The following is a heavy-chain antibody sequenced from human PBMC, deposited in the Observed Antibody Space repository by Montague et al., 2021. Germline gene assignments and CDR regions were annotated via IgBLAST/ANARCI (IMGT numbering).Heavy chain of an antibody. CDR2: MRSSGSP. CDR1: GGSVNGYD. Sequence: SETLSLTCSVSGGSVNGYDWSWIRQPPGKGLEWIGYMRSSGSPYYNPSFKSRLAISIDRSRNQFSLELSFVTAADTAIYFCGRDYWGSIDYWGHGILVTVCS. D-gene: IGHD7-27*01. J-gene: IGHJ4*01. V-gene: IGHV4-59*02. CDR3: GRDYWGSIDY.